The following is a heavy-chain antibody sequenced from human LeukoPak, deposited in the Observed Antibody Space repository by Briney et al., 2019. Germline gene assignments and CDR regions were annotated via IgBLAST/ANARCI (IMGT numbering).Heavy chain of an antibody. CDR3: ARGDGYNFFDS. CDR2: IYIDGNT. CDR1: GFTVSRNY. D-gene: IGHD5-24*01. V-gene: IGHV3-66*01. J-gene: IGHJ4*02. Sequence: GGSLRLSSAASGFTVSRNYMSWVRQAPGKGLEWVSVIYIDGNTYYADSVRGRFTISRDNSKNTVYLQRNSLRAEDTAVYYCARGDGYNFFDSWGQGTLVTVSS.